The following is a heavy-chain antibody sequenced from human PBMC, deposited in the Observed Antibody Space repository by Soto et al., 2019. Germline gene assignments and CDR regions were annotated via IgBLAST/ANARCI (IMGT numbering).Heavy chain of an antibody. D-gene: IGHD3-22*01. V-gene: IGHV3-23*01. CDR3: AKPPISGYYYFAY. CDR1: GFTFSNDA. CDR2: ISGSGGST. J-gene: IGHJ4*02. Sequence: GESLRLSCAASGFTFSNDAMNWVRQAPGKGLEWVSAISGSGGSTFYADSVKGRFTISRDNSKNTLYLQMNTLRAEDTAVYCCAKPPISGYYYFAYWGQGTLVTVSS.